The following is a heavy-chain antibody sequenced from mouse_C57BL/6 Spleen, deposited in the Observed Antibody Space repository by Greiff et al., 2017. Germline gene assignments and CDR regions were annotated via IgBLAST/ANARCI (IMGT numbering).Heavy chain of an antibody. CDR3: AHGNPYYFDY. J-gene: IGHJ2*01. D-gene: IGHD2-1*01. Sequence: QVQLKESGPELVKPGASVKISCKASGYAFSSSWMNWVKQRPGKGLEWIGRIYPGDGDTNYNGKFKGKATLTADKSSSTAYMQLSSLTSEDSAVYFCAHGNPYYFDYWGQGTTLTVSS. V-gene: IGHV1-82*01. CDR1: GYAFSSSW. CDR2: IYPGDGDT.